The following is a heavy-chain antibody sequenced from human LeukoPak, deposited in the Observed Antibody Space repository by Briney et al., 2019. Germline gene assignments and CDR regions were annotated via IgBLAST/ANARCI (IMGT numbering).Heavy chain of an antibody. CDR1: DGSINSYY. Sequence: SETLSLTCSVSDGSINSYYWNWIRRPPGKGLEWIGYIYYNGNTDYSPSLKSRVTMSVDTSKNLFSLKVSSVTAADTAVYYCARGRSNYYGMDVWGQGTTVTVSS. D-gene: IGHD1-26*01. CDR2: IYYNGNT. CDR3: ARGRSNYYGMDV. V-gene: IGHV4-59*01. J-gene: IGHJ6*02.